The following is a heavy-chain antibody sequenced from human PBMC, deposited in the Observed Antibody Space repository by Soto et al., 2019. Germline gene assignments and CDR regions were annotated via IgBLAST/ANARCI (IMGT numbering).Heavy chain of an antibody. CDR2: IYYSGST. Sequence: PSETLSLTCTVSGGSISSSSYYWGWIRQPPGKGLEWIGSIYYSGSTYYNPSLKSRVTISVDTSKNQFSLKLSSVTAADTAVYFGARRRIAAFGYFDYWGQGTLVTVSS. CDR3: ARRRIAAFGYFDY. V-gene: IGHV4-39*01. CDR1: GGSISSSSYY. J-gene: IGHJ4*02. D-gene: IGHD6-6*01.